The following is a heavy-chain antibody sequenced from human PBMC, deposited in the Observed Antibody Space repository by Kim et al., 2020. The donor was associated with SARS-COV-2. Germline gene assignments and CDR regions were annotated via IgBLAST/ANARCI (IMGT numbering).Heavy chain of an antibody. Sequence: SVKVSCKASGGTFSSYAISWVRQAPGQGLEWMGRIIPILGIANYTQKFQGRVTITADKSTSTAYMELSSLRSEDTAVYYCARDGGIAAAGTVDYWGQGTLVTVSS. CDR3: ARDGGIAAAGTVDY. V-gene: IGHV1-69*04. CDR2: IIPILGIA. J-gene: IGHJ4*02. CDR1: GGTFSSYA. D-gene: IGHD6-13*01.